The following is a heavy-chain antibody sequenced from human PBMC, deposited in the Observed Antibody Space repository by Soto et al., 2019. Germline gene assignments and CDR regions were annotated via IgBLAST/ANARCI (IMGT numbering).Heavy chain of an antibody. J-gene: IGHJ5*02. CDR3: ARDVDYDSSGYPRWFDP. Sequence: SVKVSCKASGGTFSSYTISWVRQAPGQGLEWMGRIIPILGIANYAQKFQGRVTITADKSTSTAYMELSSLRSEDTAVYYCARDVDYDSSGYPRWFDPWGQGTLVTVSS. D-gene: IGHD3-22*01. CDR1: GGTFSSYT. CDR2: IIPILGIA. V-gene: IGHV1-69*04.